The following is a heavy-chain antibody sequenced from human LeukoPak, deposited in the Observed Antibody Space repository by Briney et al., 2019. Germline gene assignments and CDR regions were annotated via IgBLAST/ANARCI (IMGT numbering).Heavy chain of an antibody. J-gene: IGHJ4*02. CDR1: GFTFSSYA. CDR3: AKDYDSSGYYYDY. Sequence: GGSLRLSCAASGFTFSSYAMSWVRQAPGKGLEWISSISGSGGSTYYADSVKGRFTISRDNSKNTLYLQMNSLRAEDAAVYYCAKDYDSSGYYYDYWGQGTLVTVSS. CDR2: ISGSGGST. V-gene: IGHV3-23*01. D-gene: IGHD3-22*01.